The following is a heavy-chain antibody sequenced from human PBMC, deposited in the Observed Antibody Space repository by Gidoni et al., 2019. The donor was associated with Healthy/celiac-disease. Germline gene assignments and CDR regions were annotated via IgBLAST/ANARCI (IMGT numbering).Heavy chain of an antibody. CDR1: GFTFSSYA. CDR2: ISGSGGST. V-gene: IGHV3-23*01. J-gene: IGHJ6*02. D-gene: IGHD3-3*01. Sequence: EVQLLESGGGLVQRGGSLRLSCAASGFTFSSYAMSWVRQAPGKGLEWVSAISGSGGSTDYADSVKGRFTISRDNSKNTLYLQMNSLRAEDTAVYYCAKAIFGVVRYYGLDVWGRGTTVTVSS. CDR3: AKAIFGVVRYYGLDV.